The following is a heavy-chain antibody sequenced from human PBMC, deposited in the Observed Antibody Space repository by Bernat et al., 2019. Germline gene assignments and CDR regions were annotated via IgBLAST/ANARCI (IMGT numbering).Heavy chain of an antibody. CDR2: ISGSGGST. J-gene: IGHJ5*02. V-gene: IGHV3-23*04. D-gene: IGHD2-15*01. Sequence: EVQLVESGGGLVQPGGSLRLSCAASGFTFSSYAMSWVRQAPGKGLEWVSAISGSGGSTYYAGSVKGRFTISRDNSKNTLYLQMNSLRAEDTAVYYCAKPKYCSGGSCYSGWFDPWGQGTLVTVSS. CDR3: AKPKYCSGGSCYSGWFDP. CDR1: GFTFSSYA.